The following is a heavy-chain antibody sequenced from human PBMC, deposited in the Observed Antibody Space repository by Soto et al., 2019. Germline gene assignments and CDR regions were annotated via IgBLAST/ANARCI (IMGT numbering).Heavy chain of an antibody. CDR1: GDTFSSYS. V-gene: IGHV1-18*01. CDR3: ARGGQWDFLSDY. J-gene: IGHJ4*02. D-gene: IGHD1-26*01. CDR2: VSAYNGNT. Sequence: GASMKVSCKASGDTFSSYSFSWVRQAPGQGLEWMGWVSAYNGNTHYEQKLQGRVTLTTDTSTSTAYMELRSLRSDDTAVYFCARGGQWDFLSDYWGQGTLVTVSS.